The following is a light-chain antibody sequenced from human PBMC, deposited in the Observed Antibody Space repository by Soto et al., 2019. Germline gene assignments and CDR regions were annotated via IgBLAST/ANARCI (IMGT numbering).Light chain of an antibody. V-gene: IGKV3-20*01. Sequence: EIVLTQSPGHLSFSQGEVSTLSRRASQSVGSAYVGWYQQKPGQAPRLLIFGASRGATGIPDRFSGSGSGTNFTLTINKVEPEDSAVYYCQHYGRSPSFGRGSKVDI. CDR3: QHYGRSPS. CDR1: QSVGSAY. CDR2: GAS. J-gene: IGKJ1*01.